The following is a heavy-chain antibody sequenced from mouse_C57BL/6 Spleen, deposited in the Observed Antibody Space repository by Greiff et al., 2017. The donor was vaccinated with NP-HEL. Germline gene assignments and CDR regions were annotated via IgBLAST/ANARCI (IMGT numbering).Heavy chain of an antibody. CDR1: GYTFTGYW. V-gene: IGHV1-9*01. CDR3: ARGGVYDSCLFDY. Sequence: QVQLQQSGAELMKPGASVKLSCKATGYTFTGYWIEWVKQRPGHGLEWVGEILPGSGSTNYNEKFKGKATFTADTSSNTSYLQLSSLTTEDSASYYCARGGVYDSCLFDYWGQGTLVTVSA. J-gene: IGHJ3*01. CDR2: ILPGSGST. D-gene: IGHD2-3*01.